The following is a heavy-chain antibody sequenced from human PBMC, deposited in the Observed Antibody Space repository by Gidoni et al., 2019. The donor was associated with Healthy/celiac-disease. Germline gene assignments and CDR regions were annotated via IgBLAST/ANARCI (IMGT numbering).Heavy chain of an antibody. Sequence: EVQLVESGGGLVQPGRALRLSCAASGFTFADYAMHWDRQAPGKGLDWVSGISWNSGSIGYADSVKGRFTISRDNAKNSLYLQMNSLRAEDTALYYCAKDIGVVTAIPAFDIWGQGTMVTVSS. CDR2: ISWNSGSI. CDR1: GFTFADYA. CDR3: AKDIGVVTAIPAFDI. D-gene: IGHD2-21*02. V-gene: IGHV3-9*01. J-gene: IGHJ3*02.